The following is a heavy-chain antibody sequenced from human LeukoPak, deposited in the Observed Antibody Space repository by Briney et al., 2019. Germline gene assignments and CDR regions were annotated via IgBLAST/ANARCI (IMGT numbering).Heavy chain of an antibody. D-gene: IGHD4-17*01. Sequence: PGGSLRLSCAASGFTFSSYAMSWVRQAPGKGLEWVSAISGSGGSTYYADSVKGRFTIYRDSAKNPLYLQMNSLRAEDTAVYYCATFWGSLESDYLRDAMDVWGQGTTVTVSS. CDR3: ATFWGSLESDYLRDAMDV. V-gene: IGHV3-23*01. CDR2: ISGSGGST. J-gene: IGHJ6*02. CDR1: GFTFSSYA.